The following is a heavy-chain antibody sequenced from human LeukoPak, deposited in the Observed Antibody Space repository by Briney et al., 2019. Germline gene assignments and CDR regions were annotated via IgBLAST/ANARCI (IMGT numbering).Heavy chain of an antibody. J-gene: IGHJ4*02. CDR1: GFTFSSYA. D-gene: IGHD5-18*01. V-gene: IGHV3-30-3*01. CDR2: ISYDGSNK. CDR3: TTALRGNVDTAMVMDDY. Sequence: GGSLRLSCAASGFTFSSYAMHWVRQAPGKGLEWVAVISYDGSNKYYADSVKGRFTISRDNSKNTLYLQMNSLRAEDTAVYYCTTALRGNVDTAMVMDDYWGQGTLVTVSS.